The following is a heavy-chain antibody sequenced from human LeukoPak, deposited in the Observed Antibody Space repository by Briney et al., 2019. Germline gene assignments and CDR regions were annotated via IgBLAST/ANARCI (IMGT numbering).Heavy chain of an antibody. CDR3: VEDGV. CDR1: GFTFSSYA. V-gene: IGHV3-30-3*01. D-gene: IGHD3-3*01. CDR2: ISYDGSNK. Sequence: GGSLRLSCAASGFTFSSYAMHWVRQAPGKGLEWVAVISYDGSNKYYADSVKGRFTISRDNSKNTLYLQMNSLRAEDTAVYYCVEDGVWGQGTTVTVSS. J-gene: IGHJ6*02.